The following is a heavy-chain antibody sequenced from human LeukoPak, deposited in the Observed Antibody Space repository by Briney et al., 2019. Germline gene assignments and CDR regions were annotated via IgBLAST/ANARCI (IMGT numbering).Heavy chain of an antibody. CDR1: GVSFSSYY. CDR2: INYSGST. D-gene: IGHD6-13*01. V-gene: IGHV4-59*08. CDR3: ARRGSWYYFDY. Sequence: SETLSLTCAVSGVSFSSYYRSWIRQPPGKGLEWIWYINYSGSTNYNPSLKRRVTISVCTSKNQFSLTLSSVTAADTAVYYCARRGSWYYFDYWGQGTLVTVSS. J-gene: IGHJ4*02.